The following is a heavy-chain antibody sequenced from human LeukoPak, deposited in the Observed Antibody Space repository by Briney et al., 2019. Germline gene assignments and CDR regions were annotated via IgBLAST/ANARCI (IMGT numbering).Heavy chain of an antibody. Sequence: ASVKVSCKASGYAFTSYGISRVRQAPGQGLEWMGWISAYNGNTTYAQKLQGRVTMTTDTSTSTAYMELRSLRSDDTAVYYCARDGALIAVAGVDYWGQGTLVTVSS. CDR1: GYAFTSYG. CDR2: ISAYNGNT. CDR3: ARDGALIAVAGVDY. J-gene: IGHJ4*02. V-gene: IGHV1-18*01. D-gene: IGHD6-19*01.